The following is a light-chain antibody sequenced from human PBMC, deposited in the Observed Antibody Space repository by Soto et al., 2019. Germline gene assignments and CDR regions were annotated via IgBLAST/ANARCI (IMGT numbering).Light chain of an antibody. CDR3: LLSYNGPYV. Sequence: QAFMTQAPSLTVSPGGTVTLTCGSSTGAVTNGHYPYWFQQKPGQAPRTLIYDTTNRHSWTPARFSGSLLGGKAALTLSGAQPEDEAEYYCLLSYNGPYVFGTGTKVTVL. V-gene: IGLV7-46*01. J-gene: IGLJ1*01. CDR1: TGAVTNGHY. CDR2: DTT.